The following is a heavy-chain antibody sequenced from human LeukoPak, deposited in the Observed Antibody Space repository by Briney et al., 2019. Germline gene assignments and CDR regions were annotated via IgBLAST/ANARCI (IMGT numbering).Heavy chain of an antibody. CDR2: INHSGST. V-gene: IGHV4-34*01. CDR3: ATMDYYDSSLFS. D-gene: IGHD3-22*01. J-gene: IGHJ5*02. Sequence: PSETLSLTCTVPGGSISSYYWSWIRQPPGKGLEWIGEINHSGSTNYNPSLKSRVTISVDTSKNQFSLKLSSVTAADTAVYYCATMDYYDSSLFSWGQGTLVTVSS. CDR1: GGSISSYY.